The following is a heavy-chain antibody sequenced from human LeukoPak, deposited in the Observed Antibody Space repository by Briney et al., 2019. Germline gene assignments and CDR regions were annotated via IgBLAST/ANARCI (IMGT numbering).Heavy chain of an antibody. Sequence: PGRSLRLSCAASGFTFSSYAMHWVRQAPGKGLEWVAVISYDGSNKYYADSVKGRFTISRDNAKNSLYLQMNSLRAEDTAMYYCARHIPRGNNFFDYWGQGTLVTVSS. CDR3: ARHIPRGNNFFDY. D-gene: IGHD3-16*01. CDR1: GFTFSSYA. J-gene: IGHJ4*02. V-gene: IGHV3-30-3*01. CDR2: ISYDGSNK.